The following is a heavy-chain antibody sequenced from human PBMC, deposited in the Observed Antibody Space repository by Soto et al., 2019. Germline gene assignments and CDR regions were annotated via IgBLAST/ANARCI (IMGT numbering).Heavy chain of an antibody. V-gene: IGHV3-53*04. CDR2: IFTGGST. CDR3: ARDRQSSGWLDAFDI. J-gene: IGHJ3*02. CDR1: GFTVSSNY. D-gene: IGHD6-19*01. Sequence: EVQLVESGGGLVQPGGSLRLSCAASGFTVSSNYMSWVRQAPGKGLEWVSVIFTGGSTYYADSVKGRFTISRHSSMNTVYLQMGSLRAEDTAVYYCARDRQSSGWLDAFDIWGQGTMVTVSS.